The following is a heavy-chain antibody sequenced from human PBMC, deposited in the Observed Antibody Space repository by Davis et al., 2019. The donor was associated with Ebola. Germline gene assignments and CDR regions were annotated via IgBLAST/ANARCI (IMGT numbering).Heavy chain of an antibody. Sequence: GGSLRLSCAASGFTFSSYSMNWVRQAPGKGLEWVSSISSSSSYIYYADSVKGRFTISRDNAKNSLYLQMNSLRAEDTAVYHCARERSPAYFDYWGQGTLVTVSS. CDR2: ISSSSSYI. CDR1: GFTFSSYS. V-gene: IGHV3-21*01. CDR3: ARERSPAYFDY. D-gene: IGHD2-2*01. J-gene: IGHJ4*02.